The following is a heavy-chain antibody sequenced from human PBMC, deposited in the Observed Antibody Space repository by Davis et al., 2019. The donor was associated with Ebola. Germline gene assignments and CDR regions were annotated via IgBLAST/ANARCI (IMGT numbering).Heavy chain of an antibody. V-gene: IGHV4-59*01. D-gene: IGHD4-23*01. CDR2: IYDSGNT. CDR1: GGSISNYF. CDR3: ARSRREYGGPGVDY. Sequence: GSLRLSCAVSGGSISNYFWSWFRQPPGKGLEWIGYIYDSGNTKYNPSLKSRVTISLDTSKIQFSLEVNSVTAADTAVYYCARSRREYGGPGVDYWGQGTLVTVSS. J-gene: IGHJ4*02.